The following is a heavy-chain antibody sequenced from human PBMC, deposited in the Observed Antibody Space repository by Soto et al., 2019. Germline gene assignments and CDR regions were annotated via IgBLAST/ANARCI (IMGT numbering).Heavy chain of an antibody. CDR2: IVVGSGNT. Sequence: ASVKVSCKASGFTFTSSAMQWVRQARGQRLEWIGWIVVGSGNTNYAQKFQERVTITRDMSTSTAYMELSSLRSEDTAVYYCAAWGMVRGVAFDYWGQGTLVTVSS. J-gene: IGHJ4*02. V-gene: IGHV1-58*02. CDR1: GFTFTSSA. CDR3: AAWGMVRGVAFDY. D-gene: IGHD3-10*01.